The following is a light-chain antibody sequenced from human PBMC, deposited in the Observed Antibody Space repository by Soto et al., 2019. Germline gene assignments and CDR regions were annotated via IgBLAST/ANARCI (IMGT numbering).Light chain of an antibody. CDR2: AAS. J-gene: IGKJ5*01. V-gene: IGKV1-39*01. Sequence: IQMTQSPSSLSASVGDRVTITCRASQSISSYLNWYQQKPGKAPKLLIYAASSLQSGVPSRFSGSGSGTDFTLTISSLQPEDFATYYCRQSYSTWYTLGQGTRLEI. CDR1: QSISSY. CDR3: RQSYSTWYT.